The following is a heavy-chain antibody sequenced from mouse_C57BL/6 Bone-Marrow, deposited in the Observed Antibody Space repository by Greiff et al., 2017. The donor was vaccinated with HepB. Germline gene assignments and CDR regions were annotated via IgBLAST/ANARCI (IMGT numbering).Heavy chain of an antibody. D-gene: IGHD1-1*01. CDR3: ALLLRYYYAMDY. V-gene: IGHV1-54*01. CDR2: INPGSGGT. CDR1: GYAFTNYL. J-gene: IGHJ4*01. Sequence: QVQLQQSGAELVRPGTSVKVSCKASGYAFTNYLIEWVKQRPGQGLEWIGVINPGSGGTNYNEKFKGKATLTADKSSSTAYMQLSSLTSEDSAVYFCALLLRYYYAMDYWGQGTSVTVSS.